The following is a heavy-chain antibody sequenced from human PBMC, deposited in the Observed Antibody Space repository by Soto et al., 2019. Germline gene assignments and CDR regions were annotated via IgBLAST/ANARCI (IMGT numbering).Heavy chain of an antibody. CDR1: GGSISSYY. Sequence: SETLSLTCTVSGGSISSYYWSWIRQPPGKGLEWIGYIYYSGSTNYNPSLKSRVTISVDTSKNQFSLKLSSVTAADTAVYYCAREDCNNGVCYIDYWGQGTLVTVSS. CDR2: IYYSGST. CDR3: AREDCNNGVCYIDY. J-gene: IGHJ4*02. D-gene: IGHD2-8*01. V-gene: IGHV4-59*01.